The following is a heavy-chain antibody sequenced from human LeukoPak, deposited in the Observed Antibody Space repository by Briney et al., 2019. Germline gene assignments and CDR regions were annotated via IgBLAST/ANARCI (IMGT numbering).Heavy chain of an antibody. CDR1: GGSISSGSYY. CDR3: ARVQRAGVADTAMYFDY. D-gene: IGHD5-18*01. V-gene: IGHV4-61*02. Sequence: SQTLSLTCTVSGGSISSGSYYWSWIRQPAGKGLEWIGRIYTSGSTNYNPSLKSRVTISVDTSKNQFSLKLSSVTAADTAVYYCARVQRAGVADTAMYFDYWGQGTLVTVSS. J-gene: IGHJ4*02. CDR2: IYTSGST.